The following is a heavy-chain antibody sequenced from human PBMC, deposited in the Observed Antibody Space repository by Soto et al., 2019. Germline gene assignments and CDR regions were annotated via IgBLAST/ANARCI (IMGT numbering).Heavy chain of an antibody. V-gene: IGHV4-61*08. D-gene: IGHD5-18*01. Sequence: SETLSLTCAVSGGSISSGGYSWSWIRQPPGKGLEWIGYIYYSGSTNYNPSLKSRVTISVDTSKNQFSLKLSSVTAADTAVYYCARAGYSYGGGSKFDYWGQGTLVTVSS. CDR1: GGSISSGGYS. J-gene: IGHJ4*02. CDR2: IYYSGST. CDR3: ARAGYSYGGGSKFDY.